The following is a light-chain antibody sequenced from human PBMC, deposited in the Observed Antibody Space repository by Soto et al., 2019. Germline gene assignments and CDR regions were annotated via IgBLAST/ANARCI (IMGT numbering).Light chain of an antibody. CDR1: QSLVHSDGNTY. Sequence: DVVMTQSPVSLPVTLGQPASISCRSSQSLVHSDGNTYLIWFLQRPGLSPRRLIYRVSNRDSGVPDRISGSGSGTDFTLEISRVEAEDVGVYYCMQGAHWPPTFGQATRVEI. CDR2: RVS. V-gene: IGKV2-30*02. J-gene: IGKJ1*01. CDR3: MQGAHWPPT.